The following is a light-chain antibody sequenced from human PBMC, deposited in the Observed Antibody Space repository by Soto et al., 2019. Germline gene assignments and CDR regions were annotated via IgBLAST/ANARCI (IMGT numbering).Light chain of an antibody. CDR1: QSISSL. CDR2: KAS. J-gene: IGKJ1*01. Sequence: DIQMTQSPSTLSASVGDRVTITCRASQSISSLLAWYQRKPGKAPKLLIYKASNLESGVPSRFSGSGSGTEFTLTISSLQADDFATYYCQQFNSYSTFGPATFGQGTKV. V-gene: IGKV1-5*03. CDR3: QQFNSYSTFGPAT.